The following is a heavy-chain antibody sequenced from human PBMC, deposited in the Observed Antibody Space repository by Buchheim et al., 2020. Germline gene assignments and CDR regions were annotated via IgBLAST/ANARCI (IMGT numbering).Heavy chain of an antibody. Sequence: QVQLVQSGAEVKKPGASVKVSCKASGYTFTSYYMHWVRQAPGQGLEWMGIINPSGGSTSYAQKFQGRVTMTRDTSTSTVYMELSSLRSEDTGVYYGGSRYYEFWYLYGMDVWGQGTT. CDR3: GSRYYEFWYLYGMDV. J-gene: IGHJ6*02. CDR1: GYTFTSYY. D-gene: IGHD3-3*01. V-gene: IGHV1-46*01. CDR2: INPSGGST.